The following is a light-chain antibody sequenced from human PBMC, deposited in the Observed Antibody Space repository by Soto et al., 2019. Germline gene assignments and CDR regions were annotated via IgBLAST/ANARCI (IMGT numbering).Light chain of an antibody. Sequence: IVMTQSPATLSVSPGERATLSCRASQSVSRKLAWYQQKPGQAPRLLIYGASTRATGLPARFSGSGSGTEFSVTISILQSGDFSVYYCHQYNDWPLTFGGGTKVEIK. V-gene: IGKV3-15*01. CDR1: QSVSRK. CDR2: GAS. J-gene: IGKJ4*01. CDR3: HQYNDWPLT.